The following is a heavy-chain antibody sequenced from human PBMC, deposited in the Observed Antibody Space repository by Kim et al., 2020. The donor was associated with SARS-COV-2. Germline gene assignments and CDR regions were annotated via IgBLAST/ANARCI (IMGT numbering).Heavy chain of an antibody. CDR1: GGSISSYY. V-gene: IGHV4-59*01. J-gene: IGHJ5*02. CDR2: IYYSGST. Sequence: SETLSLTCTVSGGSISSYYWSWIRQPPGKGLEWIGYIYYSGSTNYNPSLKSRVTISVDTSKNQFSLKLSSVTAADTAVYYCARDYYGGNSGPNPFNWFDPWGQGTLVTVSS. CDR3: ARDYYGGNSGPNPFNWFDP. D-gene: IGHD4-17*01.